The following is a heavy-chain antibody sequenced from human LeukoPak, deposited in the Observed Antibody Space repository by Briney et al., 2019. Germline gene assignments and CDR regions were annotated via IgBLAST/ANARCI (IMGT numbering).Heavy chain of an antibody. J-gene: IGHJ4*02. V-gene: IGHV3-7*01. Sequence: GGSLRLSCAASGFTFGSYWMSWVRQAPGKGLEWVANIKQDGSEKYYVDSVKGRFTISRDNAKNSLYLQMNSLRAEDTAVYYCARLKLLWSNYFDYWGQGTLVTVS. CDR3: ARLKLLWSNYFDY. CDR1: GFTFGSYW. CDR2: IKQDGSEK. D-gene: IGHD2-2*01.